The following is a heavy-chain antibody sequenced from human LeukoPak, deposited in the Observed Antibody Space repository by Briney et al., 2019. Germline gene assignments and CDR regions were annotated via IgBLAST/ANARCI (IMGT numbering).Heavy chain of an antibody. V-gene: IGHV1-18*01. D-gene: IGHD3-10*01. CDR1: GYVFTSFG. Sequence: ASVKVSCKASGYVFTSFGINWVGQAPGQGLEWMGWMSPHTGNTQYTQKLQGRLTMTTDTSTSTAYMDLRSLISDDTAVYFCARGGYYGSGGFPDYWGQGTLVTVSS. CDR3: ARGGYYGSGGFPDY. CDR2: MSPHTGNT. J-gene: IGHJ4*02.